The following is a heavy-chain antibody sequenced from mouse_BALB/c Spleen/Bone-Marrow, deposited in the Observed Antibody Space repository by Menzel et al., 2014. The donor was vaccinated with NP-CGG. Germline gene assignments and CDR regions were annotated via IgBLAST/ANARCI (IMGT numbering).Heavy chain of an antibody. CDR2: ISSGSSTI. D-gene: IGHD1-1*01. CDR3: ARSGSSSGYFDY. CDR1: GFTFSSFA. V-gene: IGHV5-17*02. J-gene: IGHJ2*01. Sequence: VQLQQSGGGLVQPGGSRKLSCAASGFTFSSFAMHWVRQAPEKGLEWVAHISSGSSTIYYADTVMGRFTISRDNPKNTLFLQMTSLRSEDTAMYYCARSGSSSGYFDYWGQGTTLTVSS.